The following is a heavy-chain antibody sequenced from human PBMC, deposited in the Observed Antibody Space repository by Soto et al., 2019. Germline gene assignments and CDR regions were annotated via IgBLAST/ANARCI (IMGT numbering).Heavy chain of an antibody. CDR1: GGSVSSVGYY. CDR2: ITYSGNT. CDR3: VRGGSCTNGVCSVFDY. V-gene: IGHV4-31*03. D-gene: IGHD2-8*01. J-gene: IGHJ4*02. Sequence: SETLSLTCTVSGGSVSSVGYYWSWIRQHPGKGLEWIGYITYSGNTYYNPSLESRVTMSADTSKNQFSLRLSSVTAADTAVYFCVRGGSCTNGVCSVFDYWGQGTLVTVSS.